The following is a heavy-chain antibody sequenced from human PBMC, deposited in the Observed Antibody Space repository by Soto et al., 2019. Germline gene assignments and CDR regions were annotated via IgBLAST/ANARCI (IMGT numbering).Heavy chain of an antibody. D-gene: IGHD2-21*01. V-gene: IGHV4-59*08. CDR3: ARRGDYYSVGSRDAWFDP. CDR1: GGSISSYY. CDR2: IYYSGST. J-gene: IGHJ5*02. Sequence: TSETLSLTCTVSGGSISSYYWSWIRQPPGKGLEWIGYIYYSGSTNYNPSLKSRVTISVDMSKNQFSLRLTSVTAADTAVYYCARRGDYYSVGSRDAWFDPWGQGIVVTVSS.